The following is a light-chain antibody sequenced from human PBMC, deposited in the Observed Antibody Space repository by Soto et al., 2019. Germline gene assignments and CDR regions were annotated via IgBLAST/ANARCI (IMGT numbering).Light chain of an antibody. V-gene: IGKV1-39*01. J-gene: IGKJ1*01. CDR3: QQSYKRPRT. CDR1: QSISSY. Sequence: DIQMTQSPSSLSASVGDTVTITCRASQSISSYLNWYQQKPGKAPKLLIYTASSLQIGVPSRFSGSGSGTDFTLTISSLQSEDFAVYYCQQSYKRPRTFGQGTKVDIK. CDR2: TAS.